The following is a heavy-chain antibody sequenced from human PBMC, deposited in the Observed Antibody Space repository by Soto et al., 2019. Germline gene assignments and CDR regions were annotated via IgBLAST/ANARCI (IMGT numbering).Heavy chain of an antibody. CDR2: ISYDGSNK. V-gene: IGHV3-30*18. D-gene: IGHD3-10*01. Sequence: QVQLVESGGGVVQPGRSLRLSCAASGFTFSSYGMHWVRQAPGKGLEWVAVISYDGSNKYYADSVKGRFTISRDNSKNTLYLHMNSLRAEDTAVYYCAKDQGLWFGELLNWGQGTLVTVSS. CDR1: GFTFSSYG. CDR3: AKDQGLWFGELLN. J-gene: IGHJ4*02.